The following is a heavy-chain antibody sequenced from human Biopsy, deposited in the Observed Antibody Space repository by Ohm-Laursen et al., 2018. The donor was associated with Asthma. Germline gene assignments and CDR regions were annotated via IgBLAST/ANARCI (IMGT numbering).Heavy chain of an antibody. V-gene: IGHV3-30*18. CDR1: GFMFRSFG. CDR3: AKRRGDNGHDNDY. CDR2: IKYDGNHK. D-gene: IGHD3-10*01. J-gene: IGHJ4*02. Sequence: SLRLSCAASGFMFRSFGMHWVRQAPGKGPEWVAVIKYDGNHKFYEDSVKGRFTISRDNSKNTLYLQMNSLRTEDTAVYYCAKRRGDNGHDNDYWGQGTLVIVSS.